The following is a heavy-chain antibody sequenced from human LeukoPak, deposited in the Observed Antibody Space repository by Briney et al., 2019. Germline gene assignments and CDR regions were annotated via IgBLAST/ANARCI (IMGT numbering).Heavy chain of an antibody. J-gene: IGHJ4*02. Sequence: VAAVKVSCKASGGTFSSYAISWVRQAPGQGLEWMGGIIPIFGTANYAQKFQGRVTITADESTSTAYMELSSLRSEDTAVYYCARAWSSRDGYNYQAYWGQGTLVTVSS. D-gene: IGHD5-24*01. V-gene: IGHV1-69*13. CDR3: ARAWSSRDGYNYQAY. CDR1: GGTFSSYA. CDR2: IIPIFGTA.